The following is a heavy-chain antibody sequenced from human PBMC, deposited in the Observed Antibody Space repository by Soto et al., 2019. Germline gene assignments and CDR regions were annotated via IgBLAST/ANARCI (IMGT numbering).Heavy chain of an antibody. Sequence: ASVKVSCKASGYTFTSYGISWVRQAPGQGLEWMGWISAYNGNTNYAQKLQGRVTMTTDTSTSTAYMELRSLRSDDTAVYYCARDLLPGITIFGVVITNSDAFDIWGQGTMLTVSS. CDR3: ARDLLPGITIFGVVITNSDAFDI. V-gene: IGHV1-18*01. D-gene: IGHD3-3*01. CDR2: ISAYNGNT. CDR1: GYTFTSYG. J-gene: IGHJ3*02.